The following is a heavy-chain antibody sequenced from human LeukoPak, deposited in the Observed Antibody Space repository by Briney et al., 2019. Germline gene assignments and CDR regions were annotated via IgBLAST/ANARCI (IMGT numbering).Heavy chain of an antibody. CDR3: TGLNLGSWYRD. CDR2: ISYDGSNK. V-gene: IGHV3-30*03. D-gene: IGHD2-15*01. Sequence: GRSLRLSCAASEFTFSSYGMHWVRQAPGKGLEWVAVISYDGSNKYYADSVKGRFTISRDNSKNTLYLQMNSLRAEDTAVYYCTGLNLGSWYRDWGQGTLVTVSS. CDR1: EFTFSSYG. J-gene: IGHJ4*02.